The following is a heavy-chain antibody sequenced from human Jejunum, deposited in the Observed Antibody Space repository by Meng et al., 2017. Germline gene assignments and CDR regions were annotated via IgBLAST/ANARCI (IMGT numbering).Heavy chain of an antibody. CDR1: GGIFSPFA. CDR2: IIPLYGTT. V-gene: IGHV1-69*01. Sequence: QGQLVEAGGEGKKPGSSVKVSCKDAGGIFSPFAFNWVRQAPGQGLEWMGVIIPLYGTTKYAQQFQGRVTITADESTTTVYMEVGSLTSEDTAVYYCAKSITASYNWFDPWGQGALVTVSS. J-gene: IGHJ5*02. D-gene: IGHD1-14*01. CDR3: AKSITASYNWFDP.